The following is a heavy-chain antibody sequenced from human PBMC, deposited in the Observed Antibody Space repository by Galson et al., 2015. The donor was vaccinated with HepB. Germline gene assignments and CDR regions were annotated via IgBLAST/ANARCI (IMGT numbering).Heavy chain of an antibody. J-gene: IGHJ4*02. Sequence: SLRLSCAASGFTFSSYAMSWVRRAPGKGLEWVSAISGSGGNTFYADSVKGRFTISRDNSKNTLYVQMNSLRAEDTAVYYCAKGTDFFDYWGQGILVTVSS. V-gene: IGHV3-23*01. D-gene: IGHD3-3*01. CDR1: GFTFSSYA. CDR3: AKGTDFFDY. CDR2: ISGSGGNT.